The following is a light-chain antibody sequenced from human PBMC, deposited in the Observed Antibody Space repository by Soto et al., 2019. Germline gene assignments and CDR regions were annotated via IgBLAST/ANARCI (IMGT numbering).Light chain of an antibody. Sequence: EIVMTQSPDTLSVSPGERATLSCRASQSVNSNLAWYRQKPGQAPRLLISDASTRATGVPARFSGSGSGTEFTLNISSLQSEDSGIYYCQQYKFWPPLTFGGGTKVEIK. CDR2: DAS. CDR1: QSVNSN. J-gene: IGKJ4*01. V-gene: IGKV3-15*01. CDR3: QQYKFWPPLT.